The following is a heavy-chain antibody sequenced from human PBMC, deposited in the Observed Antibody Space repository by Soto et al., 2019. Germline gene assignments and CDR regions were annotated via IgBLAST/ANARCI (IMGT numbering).Heavy chain of an antibody. CDR1: GFTFSNAW. J-gene: IGHJ6*02. Sequence: GGSLRLSCAASGFTFSNAWMNWVRQAPGKGLEWVGRIKSKSDGETTDYAAPVQGRFSNLRDESKNTLDLQMNSLETEDTAMYYCSTDLLRDSSGWMADRHYYGMDVWGQGTTVTVSS. D-gene: IGHD6-19*01. CDR3: STDLLRDSSGWMADRHYYGMDV. V-gene: IGHV3-15*07. CDR2: IKSKSDGETT.